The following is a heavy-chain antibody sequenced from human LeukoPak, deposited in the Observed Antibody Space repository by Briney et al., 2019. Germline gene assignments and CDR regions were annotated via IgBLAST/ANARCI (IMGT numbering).Heavy chain of an antibody. CDR1: GYTFTAYY. J-gene: IGHJ4*02. CDR2: INPNNGGT. D-gene: IGHD3-10*01. V-gene: IGHV1-2*02. Sequence: ASVKVSCKASGYTFTAYYIHWVRQAPGQGLEWVGWINPNNGGTSDDPKFQDRVAMTSDTSISTAYMELTRLRSDDTAVYYCARDKGTVVRGARTYSFDYWGQGTLVTVSS. CDR3: ARDKGTVVRGARTYSFDY.